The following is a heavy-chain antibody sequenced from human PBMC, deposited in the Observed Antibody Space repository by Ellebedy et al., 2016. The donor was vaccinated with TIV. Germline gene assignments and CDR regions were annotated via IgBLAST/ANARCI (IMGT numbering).Heavy chain of an antibody. V-gene: IGHV1-3*01. D-gene: IGHD2-2*01. CDR3: ARDWLLLVPAASHFDS. J-gene: IGHJ4*02. Sequence: AASVKVSCKASGYTFTSYALHWVRQAPGQRLEWMGWINAGNGNTKYSQNFQGRVTITRDTSASTAYMELSSLRSEDTAVYYCARDWLLLVPAASHFDSWGQGTVVTVSS. CDR2: INAGNGNT. CDR1: GYTFTSYA.